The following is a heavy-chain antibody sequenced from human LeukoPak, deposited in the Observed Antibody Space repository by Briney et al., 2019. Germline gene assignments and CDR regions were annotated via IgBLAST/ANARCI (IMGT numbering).Heavy chain of an antibody. CDR2: ISYSGIT. CDR3: ASRAHCSGGSCYGNWFDP. V-gene: IGHV4-59*11. J-gene: IGHJ5*02. CDR1: GASISSHY. Sequence: PSETLSLTCAVSGASISSHYWSWIQQSPGKGLEWIGYISYSGITNYNPSLKSRVTISVDTSKNHFSLRLSSVTAADTAVYYCASRAHCSGGSCYGNWFDPWGQGTLVTVSS. D-gene: IGHD2-15*01.